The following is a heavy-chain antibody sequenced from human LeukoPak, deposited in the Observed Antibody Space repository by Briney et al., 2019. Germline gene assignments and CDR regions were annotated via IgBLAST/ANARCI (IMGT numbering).Heavy chain of an antibody. CDR3: ARDQSQGYYYDSSGYYSSSSAEYFQH. D-gene: IGHD3-22*01. CDR2: IKQDGSEK. V-gene: IGHV3-7*01. Sequence: GGSLRLSCAASGFTFSSYWMSWVRQAPGKGLEWVANIKQDGSEKYYVDSVKGRFTISRDNAKNSLYLQMNSLRAEDTAVYYCARDQSQGYYYDSSGYYSSSSAEYFQHWGQGTLVTVSS. CDR1: GFTFSSYW. J-gene: IGHJ1*01.